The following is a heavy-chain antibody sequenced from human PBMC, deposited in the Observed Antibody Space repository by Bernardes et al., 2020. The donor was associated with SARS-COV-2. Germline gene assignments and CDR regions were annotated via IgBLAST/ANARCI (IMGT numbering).Heavy chain of an antibody. J-gene: IGHJ3*01. CDR1: GYTFTDYY. D-gene: IGHD7-27*01. CDR3: VASNWASGDGFDV. CDR2: IYVATGAT. Sequence: ASVKVSCKASGYTFTDYYIHFVRQVPGQGLEWMGWIYVATGATNFAQTFQGRVTMTRDTSINTAYMDLSSLTSDDTAMYYCVASNWASGDGFDVWGQGTLVTVSS. V-gene: IGHV1-2*02.